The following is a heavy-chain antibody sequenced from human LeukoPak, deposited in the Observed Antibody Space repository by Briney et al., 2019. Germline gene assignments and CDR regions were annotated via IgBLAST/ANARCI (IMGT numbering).Heavy chain of an antibody. D-gene: IGHD1-26*01. V-gene: IGHV1-69*04. CDR3: ASGSPDTYYFDY. CDR1: GGTFSSYA. J-gene: IGHJ4*02. CDR2: IIPILGIA. Sequence: ASVKVSCKASGGTFSSYAISWVRQAPGQGLEWMGRIIPILGIANHAQKFQGRVTITADKSTSTAYMELSSLRSEDTAVYYCASGSPDTYYFDYWGQGTLVTVSS.